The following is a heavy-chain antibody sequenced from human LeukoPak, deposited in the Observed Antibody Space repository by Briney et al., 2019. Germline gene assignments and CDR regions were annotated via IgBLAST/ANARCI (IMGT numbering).Heavy chain of an antibody. Sequence: GGSLRLSCAASGFTFSSYAMSWVRQAPGKGLEWVSAISGSGGSTYYADSVKGRFTISRDNSKNTLYLQMDSLRAEDTAVYYCAKGSTWAMVTSDYWGQGTLVTVSS. CDR1: GFTFSSYA. D-gene: IGHD5-18*01. CDR3: AKGSTWAMVTSDY. J-gene: IGHJ4*02. V-gene: IGHV3-23*01. CDR2: ISGSGGST.